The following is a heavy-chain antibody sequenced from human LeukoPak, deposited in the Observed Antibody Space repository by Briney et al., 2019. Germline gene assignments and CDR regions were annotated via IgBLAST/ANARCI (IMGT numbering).Heavy chain of an antibody. V-gene: IGHV3-9*01. Sequence: PGGSLRLSCAASGFTFDDYAMHWVRQAPGKGLEWVSGISWNSGSIGYADSVKGRFTISRDNAKNSLYLQMNSLRAEDTALYYCAKDIRGVRNENAFDIWGQGTMVTVSS. J-gene: IGHJ3*02. CDR2: ISWNSGSI. CDR3: AKDIRGVRNENAFDI. CDR1: GFTFDDYA. D-gene: IGHD3-10*01.